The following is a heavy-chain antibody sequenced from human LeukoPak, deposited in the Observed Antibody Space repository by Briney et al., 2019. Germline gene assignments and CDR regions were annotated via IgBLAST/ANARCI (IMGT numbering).Heavy chain of an antibody. CDR2: FSGSGGST. D-gene: IGHD4-17*01. V-gene: IGHV3-23*01. J-gene: IGHJ4*02. Sequence: GSLELSCAASGFPFNSYAMSWVRQAPGKGLEGVSAFSGSGGSTYYADSVKGRFTISRDNSKNTLYLQMNSLRAEDTAVYYCAKVDRYPLSGDYSGDYFDYWGQGTLVTVSS. CDR3: AKVDRYPLSGDYSGDYFDY. CDR1: GFPFNSYA.